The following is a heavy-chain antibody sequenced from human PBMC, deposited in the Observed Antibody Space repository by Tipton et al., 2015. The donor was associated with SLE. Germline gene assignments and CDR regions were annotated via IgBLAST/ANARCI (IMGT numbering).Heavy chain of an antibody. J-gene: IGHJ3*02. V-gene: IGHV4-38-2*02. CDR3: AREGEEDAFDI. CDR1: GYSISSGYY. Sequence: TLSLTCAVSGYSISSGYYWGWIRQPPGKGLEWIGSIYHSGSTYYNPSLKSRVTISVDTSKNQFSLKLSSVTAADTAVYYCAREGEEDAFDIWGQGTMVTVSS. CDR2: IYHSGST.